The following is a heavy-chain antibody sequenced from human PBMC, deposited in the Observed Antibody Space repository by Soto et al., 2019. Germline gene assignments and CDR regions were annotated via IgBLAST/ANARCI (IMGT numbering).Heavy chain of an antibody. CDR2: IFYSGST. CDR1: GASIISYY. J-gene: IGHJ6*02. CDR3: ARGWWEREGYVMDV. Sequence: QGRRQEPAPGLVHPSKTLPLPGTVSGASIISYYWGGIRQPQGKKLQYIGYIFYSGSTNYNPSLKSRVTISDDTSTNQFSLTLSSVTAADTAVYYCARGWWEREGYVMDVWGQGTTVTVSS. V-gene: IGHV4-59*08. D-gene: IGHD1-26*01.